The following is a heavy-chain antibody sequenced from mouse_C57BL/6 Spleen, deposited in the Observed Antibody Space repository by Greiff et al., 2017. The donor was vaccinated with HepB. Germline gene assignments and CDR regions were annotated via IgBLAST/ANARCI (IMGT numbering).Heavy chain of an antibody. CDR2: IYPRSGNT. CDR3: ARPYYYGSTHWYFDV. J-gene: IGHJ1*03. V-gene: IGHV1-81*01. D-gene: IGHD1-1*01. Sequence: QVQLQQSGAELARPGASVKLSCKASGYTFTSYGISWVKQSTGQGLEWIGEIYPRSGNTYYNEKFKGKATLTADKSSSTAYMELRSLTSEDSAVYFCARPYYYGSTHWYFDVWGTGTTVTVSS. CDR1: GYTFTSYG.